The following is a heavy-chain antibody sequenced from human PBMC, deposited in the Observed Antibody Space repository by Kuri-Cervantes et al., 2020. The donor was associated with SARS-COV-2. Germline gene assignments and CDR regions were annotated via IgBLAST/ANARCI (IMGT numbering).Heavy chain of an antibody. CDR2: ISYEGSNK. D-gene: IGHD3-22*01. J-gene: IGHJ6*03. V-gene: IGHV3-30*18. CDR3: AKGNGFYYDRHYYMDV. CDR1: GFSFSNYG. Sequence: GGSLRLSCAASGFSFSNYGMHWVRQAPGKGLEWVASISYEGSNKHYADSVKGRFTISRDNSKNTLYLQMNSLRAEDTAVYYCAKGNGFYYDRHYYMDVWGKGTTVTVSS.